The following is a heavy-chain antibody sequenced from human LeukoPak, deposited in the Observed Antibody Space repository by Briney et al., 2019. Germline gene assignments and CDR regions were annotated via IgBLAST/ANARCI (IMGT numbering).Heavy chain of an antibody. CDR2: ISSSGSTI. J-gene: IGHJ4*02. CDR1: GFTFSSYE. V-gene: IGHV3-48*03. D-gene: IGHD3-22*01. Sequence: QPGGSLRLSCAASGFTFSSYEMNWVRQAPGKGLEWVSYISSSGSTIYYADSVKGRFTISRDNAKNSLYLQMNSLRAEDTAVYYCAREDDSTRNWGYWGQGTLVTVSS. CDR3: AREDDSTRNWGY.